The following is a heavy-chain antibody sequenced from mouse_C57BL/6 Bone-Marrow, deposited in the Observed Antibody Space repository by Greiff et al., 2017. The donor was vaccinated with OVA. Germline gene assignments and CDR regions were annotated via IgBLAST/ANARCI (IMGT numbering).Heavy chain of an antibody. V-gene: IGHV7-1*01. CDR3: ARDWLYAMDY. CDR2: SRNKANDYTT. Sequence: EVQGVESGGGLVQSGRSLRLSCATSGFTFSDFYMEWVRQAPGKGLEWIAASRNKANDYTTEYSASVKGRFIVSRDTSQSILYLQMNALRAEDTAIYYCARDWLYAMDYWGQGTSVTVSS. J-gene: IGHJ4*01. CDR1: GFTFSDFY.